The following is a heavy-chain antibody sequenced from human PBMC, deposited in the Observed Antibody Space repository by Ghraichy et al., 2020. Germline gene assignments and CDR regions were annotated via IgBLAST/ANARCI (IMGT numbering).Heavy chain of an antibody. Sequence: SETLSLTCAVYGGSFSGYYWSWIRQPPGKGLEWIGEINHSGSTNYNPSLKSRVTITVDTSKNQFSLKLSSVTAADTAVYYCARGKWDIVGTTQLVFDPWGQGTLVTVSS. V-gene: IGHV4-34*01. J-gene: IGHJ5*02. CDR3: ARGKWDIVGTTQLVFDP. CDR2: INHSGST. D-gene: IGHD5-12*01. CDR1: GGSFSGYY.